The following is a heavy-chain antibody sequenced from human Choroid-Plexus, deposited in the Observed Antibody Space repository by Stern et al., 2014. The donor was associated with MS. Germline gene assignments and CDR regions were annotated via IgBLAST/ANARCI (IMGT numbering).Heavy chain of an antibody. D-gene: IGHD3-16*01. V-gene: IGHV3-30*03. CDR2: ISFDGSKK. Sequence: EQLVESGGGVVQPGKSLRLSCEASGFSLSREGVHWVRQAPGKGLEWVAVISFDGSKKFYEDSVKGRFTISRDNSKNTVYLQMNSLRPEDTAVYYCATSTGGGTLDYWGQGTLVSVSS. CDR1: GFSLSREG. J-gene: IGHJ4*02. CDR3: ATSTGGGTLDY.